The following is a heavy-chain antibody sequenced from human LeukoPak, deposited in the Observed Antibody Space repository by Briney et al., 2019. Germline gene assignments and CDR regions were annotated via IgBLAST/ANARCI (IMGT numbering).Heavy chain of an antibody. CDR1: GFTFGSYA. CDR3: AKNPLLWFGPPSEYYFDY. D-gene: IGHD3-10*01. CDR2: ISRSGGST. Sequence: PGGSLRLSCAASGFTFGSYAMSWVRQAPGKGLEWVSDISRSGGSTYYAASVKGRFTISRDNSKNTLYLQMNSLRAEDTAVYYCAKNPLLWFGPPSEYYFDYWGQGTLVTVSS. J-gene: IGHJ4*02. V-gene: IGHV3-23*01.